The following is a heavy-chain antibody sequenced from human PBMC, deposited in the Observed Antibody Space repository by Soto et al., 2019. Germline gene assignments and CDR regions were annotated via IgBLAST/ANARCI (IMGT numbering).Heavy chain of an antibody. CDR2: ISSTSSLK. CDR1: AFTFSTYN. Sequence: EVQLVESGGGLVQPGGSLRLSCAASAFTFSTYNMNWVRQSPGKGLEWVSYISSTSSLKLYADSVKGRFTISRDNAKNSLYLQMNNLAAGDTAVYYCTTDFWSAYDDSIDVWGKGTTVTVSS. V-gene: IGHV3-48*01. CDR3: TTDFWSAYDDSIDV. D-gene: IGHD3-3*01. J-gene: IGHJ6*03.